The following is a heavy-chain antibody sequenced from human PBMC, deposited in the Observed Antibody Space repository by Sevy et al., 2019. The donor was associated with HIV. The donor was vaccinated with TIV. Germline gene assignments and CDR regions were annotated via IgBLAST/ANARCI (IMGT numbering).Heavy chain of an antibody. V-gene: IGHV4-61*02. CDR2: IYTSGST. J-gene: IGHJ4*02. Sequence: SETLSLTCTVSGGSISSGSYYWSWIRQPAGKGLEWIGRIYTSGSTNYNPSLKSRVTISVDTSKNQFSLKLSSVTAADTAVYYCARERGDCSSTSCYEWVFDYWGQGTLVTVSS. CDR1: GGSISSGSYY. D-gene: IGHD2-2*01. CDR3: ARERGDCSSTSCYEWVFDY.